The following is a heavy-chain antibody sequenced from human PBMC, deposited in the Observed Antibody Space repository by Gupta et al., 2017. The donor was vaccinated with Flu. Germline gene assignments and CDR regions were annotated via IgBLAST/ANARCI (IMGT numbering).Heavy chain of an antibody. J-gene: IGHJ6*02. D-gene: IGHD3-16*01. CDR1: DYA. V-gene: IGHV3-9*01. CDR3: AKAPRGDYYFYGMDV. CDR2: ISWNGGSK. Sequence: DYAMYWVRQGPGKGLEWVSGISWNGGSKGYADSVKGRFTIFRDNAQNALYLVMSNLRGEDTALYYCAKAPRGDYYFYGMDVWGQGTTVTVSS.